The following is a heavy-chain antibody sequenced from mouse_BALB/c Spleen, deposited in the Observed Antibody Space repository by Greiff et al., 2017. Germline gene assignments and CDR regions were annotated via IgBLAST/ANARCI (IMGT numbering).Heavy chain of an antibody. D-gene: IGHD1-1*01. CDR3: ARHNYYGSSYGNCFDY. V-gene: IGHV5-9-3*01. J-gene: IGHJ2*01. Sequence: EVKLVESGGGLVKPGGSLKLSCAASGFTFSSYAMSWVRQTPEKRLEWVATISSGGSYTYYPDSVKGRFNISRDKAKKALYLQMRSLRSEDTAMYYCARHNYYGSSYGNCFDYWGQGTTLTVSA. CDR1: GFTFSSYA. CDR2: ISSGGSYT.